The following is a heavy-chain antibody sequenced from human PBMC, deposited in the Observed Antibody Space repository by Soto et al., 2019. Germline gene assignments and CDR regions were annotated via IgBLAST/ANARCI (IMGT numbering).Heavy chain of an antibody. CDR3: ARHSGEWVARYIDY. CDR1: GGSISSSSYY. J-gene: IGHJ4*02. CDR2: SYYSGST. V-gene: IGHV4-39*01. D-gene: IGHD1-20*01. Sequence: QLQLQESGPGLVKPSETLSLTCTVSGGSISSSSYYWGWIRQPPGKGLEWIGSSYYSGSTYYNPSLKSRAILSLATSKKKVSLKLSSVTGADTAVYYCARHSGEWVARYIDYRGQGTLVTVSS.